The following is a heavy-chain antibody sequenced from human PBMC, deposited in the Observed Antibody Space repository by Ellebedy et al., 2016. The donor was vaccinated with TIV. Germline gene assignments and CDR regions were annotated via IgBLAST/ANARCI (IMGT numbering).Heavy chain of an antibody. J-gene: IGHJ5*02. CDR3: ARGSSWYSPGWFDP. V-gene: IGHV4-59*01. Sequence: SETLSLXXTVSGGSISSYYWSWIRQPPGKGLEWIGYIYYSGSTNYNPSLKSRVTISVDTSKNQFSLKLSSVTAADTAVYYCARGSSWYSPGWFDPWGQGTLVTVSS. D-gene: IGHD6-13*01. CDR2: IYYSGST. CDR1: GGSISSYY.